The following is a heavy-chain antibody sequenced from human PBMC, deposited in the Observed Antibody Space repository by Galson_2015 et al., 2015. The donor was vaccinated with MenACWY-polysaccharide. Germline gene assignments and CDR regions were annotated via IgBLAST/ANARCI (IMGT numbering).Heavy chain of an antibody. CDR1: GYSFTTYW. Sequence: QSGAEVKEPGESLKIACKGSGYSFTTYWIGWVRQVPGKGLELMGIIFPGDSNIRYSPSFEGQVTISADKTITTAYLQWSSLQASDTAIYYCAKSLLGPTAWYFDRWGRGTVVTVSS. D-gene: IGHD1-26*01. V-gene: IGHV5-51*03. CDR2: IFPGDSNI. CDR3: AKSLLGPTAWYFDR. J-gene: IGHJ2*01.